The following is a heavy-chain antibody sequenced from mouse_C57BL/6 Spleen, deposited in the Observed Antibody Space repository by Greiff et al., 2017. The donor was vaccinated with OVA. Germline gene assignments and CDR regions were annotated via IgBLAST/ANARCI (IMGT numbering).Heavy chain of an antibody. CDR1: GFNIKNTY. Sequence: EVQLQQSVAELVRPGASVKLSCTASGFNIKNTYMHWVKQRPEQGLEWIGRIDPANGNTKYAPKFQGKATITADTSSNTAYLQLSGLTSEDTAIYYCARSLGYGSSWERYFDYWGQGTTLTVSS. J-gene: IGHJ2*01. CDR2: IDPANGNT. D-gene: IGHD1-1*01. CDR3: ARSLGYGSSWERYFDY. V-gene: IGHV14-3*01.